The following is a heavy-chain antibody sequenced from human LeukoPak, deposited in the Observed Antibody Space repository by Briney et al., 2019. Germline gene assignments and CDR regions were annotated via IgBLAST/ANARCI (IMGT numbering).Heavy chain of an antibody. D-gene: IGHD4-11*01. CDR1: GGSVSSYY. Sequence: PSETLSLTCTVSGGSVSSYYWSWIRQPAGKGLEWIGRISASGSTNYNPSLRGRVSMSVDTSNNHFSLSLTSVTAADTAIYYCARDKDYILDYWGQGTLVTVSS. CDR2: ISASGST. J-gene: IGHJ4*02. V-gene: IGHV4-4*07. CDR3: ARDKDYILDY.